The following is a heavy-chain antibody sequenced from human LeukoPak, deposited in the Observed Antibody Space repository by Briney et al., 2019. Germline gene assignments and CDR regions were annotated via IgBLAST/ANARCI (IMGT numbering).Heavy chain of an antibody. CDR3: ASGPTSEGRYYYYYMDV. J-gene: IGHJ6*03. CDR1: GGTFSSYA. CDR2: IIPIFGTA. V-gene: IGHV1-69*13. Sequence: ASVKVSCKASGGTFSSYAISWVRQAPGQGLEWMGGIIPIFGTANYAQKFQGRVTITADESTSTAYMELSSLRSEDTAVYYCASGPTSEGRYYYYYMDVWGKGTTVTVSS. D-gene: IGHD1-1*01.